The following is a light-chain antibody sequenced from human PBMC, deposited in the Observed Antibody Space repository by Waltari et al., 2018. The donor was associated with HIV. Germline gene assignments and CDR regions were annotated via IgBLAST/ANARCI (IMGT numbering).Light chain of an antibody. CDR2: KAS. Sequence: TQSPSTLPASVGDPVTLTRRPSQNIRTSLAWYQQKHGRSPTLLIYKASALASEVPPRFSGTGSGTEFNLTISGLTPGDFATYYCQQYEGDTRTFGQGTAVE. J-gene: IGKJ1*01. V-gene: IGKV1-5*03. CDR1: QNIRTS. CDR3: QQYEGDTRT.